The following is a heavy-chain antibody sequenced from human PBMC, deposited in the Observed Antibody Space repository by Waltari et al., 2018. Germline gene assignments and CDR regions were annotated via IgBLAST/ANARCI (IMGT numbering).Heavy chain of an antibody. V-gene: IGHV4-39*01. CDR1: GDSINTADYY. Sequence: QVQLQESGPGLVTPSETLSLTCTVSGDSINTADYYWAWIRQPPGKGLEWIGSLYYTGTTYYNPSLKSRVTISGDASKSQFSLRLTSVSAADTAVYFCARQCLGRHLYYFDSWGQGNRVTVSS. CDR2: LYYTGTT. CDR3: ARQCLGRHLYYFDS. D-gene: IGHD7-27*01. J-gene: IGHJ4*02.